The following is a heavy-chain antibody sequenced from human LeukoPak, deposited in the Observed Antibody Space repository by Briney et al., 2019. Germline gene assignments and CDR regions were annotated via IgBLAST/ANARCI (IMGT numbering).Heavy chain of an antibody. J-gene: IGHJ4*02. CDR3: AKDSGVLQHFDWLSYFDY. Sequence: GGSLRLSCAASGFTFSSYAMSWVRQAPGKGLEWVSAISGPGTSTYYADSVKGRFTISRDNSKNTLYLQINNLRADDTAVYYCAKDSGVLQHFDWLSYFDYWGQGTLVTVSS. V-gene: IGHV3-23*01. D-gene: IGHD3-9*01. CDR1: GFTFSSYA. CDR2: ISGPGTST.